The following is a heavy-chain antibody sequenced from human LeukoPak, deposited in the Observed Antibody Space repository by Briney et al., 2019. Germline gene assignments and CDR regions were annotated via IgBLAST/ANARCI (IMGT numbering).Heavy chain of an antibody. CDR3: ARDPTRYTYGTQYFDY. D-gene: IGHD5-18*01. CDR1: GFTFSSYA. CDR2: IKQDGSEK. Sequence: GGSLRLSCAASGFTFSSYAMSWVRQAPGKGLEWVAKIKQDGSEKFYVDSVEGRFSISRDNAKNSLYLQMNSLRGEDTAVYHCARDPTRYTYGTQYFDYWGQGTLVTVSS. J-gene: IGHJ4*02. V-gene: IGHV3-7*01.